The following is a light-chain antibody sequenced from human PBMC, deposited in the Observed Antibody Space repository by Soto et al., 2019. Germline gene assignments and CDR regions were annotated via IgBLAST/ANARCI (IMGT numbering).Light chain of an antibody. CDR1: QSVSSN. J-gene: IGKJ2*01. Sequence: EIVMTQSPATLSVSPGERTTLSCRASQSVSSNLAWYQQKPGQAPRLVIYGASTRASGIPARFSGSGSGTDFTLTISSLQSEDFAVYYCQQYNNWPPRDSFGQGTKLEIK. CDR3: QQYNNWPPRDS. V-gene: IGKV3-15*01. CDR2: GAS.